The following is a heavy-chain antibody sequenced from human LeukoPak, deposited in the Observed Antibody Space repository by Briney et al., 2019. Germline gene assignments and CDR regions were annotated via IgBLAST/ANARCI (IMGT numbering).Heavy chain of an antibody. CDR2: INHSGST. V-gene: IGHV4-34*01. Sequence: PSETLSLTCAVYGGSFSGCYWSWIRQPPGKGLEWIGEINHSGSTNYNPSLKSRVTISVDTSKNQFSLKLSSVTAADTAVYYCARGPFIVGATLDYWGQGTLVTVSS. CDR3: ARGPFIVGATLDY. D-gene: IGHD1-26*01. J-gene: IGHJ4*02. CDR1: GGSFSGCY.